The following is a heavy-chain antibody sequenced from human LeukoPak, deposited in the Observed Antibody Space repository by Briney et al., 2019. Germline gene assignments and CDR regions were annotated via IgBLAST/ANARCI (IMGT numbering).Heavy chain of an antibody. CDR2: IKQDGSEK. Sequence: GGSLRLSCAASGFTFSSYWMSWVRQAPGKGLEWVANIKQDGSEKYYVDSVKGRFTISRDNAKNSLYLQMNSLRAEDTAVYYCARVDYYYDSISFRGRRGQGAFDIWGQGTMVTVSS. CDR3: ARVDYYYDSISFRGRRGQGAFDI. V-gene: IGHV3-7*04. CDR1: GFTFSSYW. J-gene: IGHJ3*02. D-gene: IGHD3-22*01.